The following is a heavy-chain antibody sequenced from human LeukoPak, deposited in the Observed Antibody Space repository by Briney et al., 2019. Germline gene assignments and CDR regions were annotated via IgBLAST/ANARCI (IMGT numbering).Heavy chain of an antibody. CDR2: INPNSGGT. Sequence: ASVKVSCKASGYTFTGYYMHWVRQAPGQGLEWMGWINPNSGGTNYAQKFQGRVTMTRDTSISTAYMELSRLRSDDTAVYYCAREAVVVNSDYNGWFDHWGQGTLVTVSS. J-gene: IGHJ5*02. CDR1: GYTFTGYY. D-gene: IGHD4-11*01. CDR3: AREAVVVNSDYNGWFDH. V-gene: IGHV1-2*02.